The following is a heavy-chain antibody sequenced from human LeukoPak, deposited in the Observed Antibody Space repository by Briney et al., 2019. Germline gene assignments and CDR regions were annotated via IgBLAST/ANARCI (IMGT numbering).Heavy chain of an antibody. J-gene: IGHJ4*02. CDR2: ISGGGIT. CDR1: GFIVSSNY. V-gene: IGHV3-66*01. CDR3: ARDLAYGSGSYYLDY. Sequence: PGGSLRLSCAASGFIVSSNYMSWVRQAPGKGLEWVSVISGGGITYYTDSVKGRFSISRDNSKNTLYLQMNSLRAEDTAVYYCARDLAYGSGSYYLDYWGQGTLVTVSS. D-gene: IGHD3-10*01.